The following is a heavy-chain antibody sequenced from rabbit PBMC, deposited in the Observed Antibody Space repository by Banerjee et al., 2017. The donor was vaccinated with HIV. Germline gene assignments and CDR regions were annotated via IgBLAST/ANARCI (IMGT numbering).Heavy chain of an antibody. CDR3: ARDANGGVATIFDF. J-gene: IGHJ6*01. V-gene: IGHV1S40*01. CDR2: IYAGSSGST. Sequence: QSLEESGGDLVKTGASLTLTCTASGFSFSSSYYMCWVRQAPGKGLEWIACIYAGSSGSTYYASWAKGRFTISKTSSTTVTLQMTSLTAADTATYFCARDANGGVATIFDFWGQGTLVTVS. D-gene: IGHD2-1*01. CDR1: GFSFSSSYY.